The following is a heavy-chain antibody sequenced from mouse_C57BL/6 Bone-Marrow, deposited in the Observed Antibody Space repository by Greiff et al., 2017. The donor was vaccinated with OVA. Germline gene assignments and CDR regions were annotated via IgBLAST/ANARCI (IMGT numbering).Heavy chain of an antibody. CDR3: ASAVFAY. CDR2: IDPSDSYT. J-gene: IGHJ3*01. CDR1: GYTFTSYW. Sequence: QVHVKQPGAELVKPGALVKLSCKASGYTFTSYWVQWVKQRPGQGLEWIGEIDPSDSYTNYNQKFKGKATLTVDTSSSTAYMQLSSLTSEDSAVYYCASAVFAYWGQGTLVTVSA. V-gene: IGHV1-50*01.